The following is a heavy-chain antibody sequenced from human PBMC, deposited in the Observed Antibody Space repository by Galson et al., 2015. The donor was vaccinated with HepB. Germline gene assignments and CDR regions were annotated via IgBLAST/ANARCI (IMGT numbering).Heavy chain of an antibody. Sequence: SLRLSCAASGFTFSSYAMHWVRQAPGKGLEYVSAISSNGGSTYYADSVKGRFTISRDNSKNTLYLQMSSLRAEDTAVYYCVKFVRGVIIRGSAFDIWGQGTMVTVSS. CDR2: ISSNGGST. J-gene: IGHJ3*02. V-gene: IGHV3-64D*06. CDR1: GFTFSSYA. D-gene: IGHD3-10*01. CDR3: VKFVRGVIIRGSAFDI.